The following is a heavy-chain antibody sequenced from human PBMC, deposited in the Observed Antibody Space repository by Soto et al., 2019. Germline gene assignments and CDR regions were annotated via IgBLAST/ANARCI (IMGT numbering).Heavy chain of an antibody. J-gene: IGHJ5*02. CDR3: ARGRRRRTRPQKFDP. Sequence: SETLSLTCAVYGGSFSGYYWSWIRQPPGKGLEWIGEINHSGSTNYNPSLKSRVTISVDTSKNQFSLKLSSVTAADTAVYYCARGRRRRTRPQKFDPWGQATQVTVSS. CDR2: INHSGST. V-gene: IGHV4-34*01. CDR1: GGSFSGYY.